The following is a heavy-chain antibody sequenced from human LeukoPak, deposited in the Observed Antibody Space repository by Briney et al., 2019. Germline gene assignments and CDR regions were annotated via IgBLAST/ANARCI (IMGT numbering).Heavy chain of an antibody. CDR2: IKQDGSEK. CDR3: ARNVLRYFDWLWAFDI. CDR1: GFTFSSYW. J-gene: IGHJ3*02. D-gene: IGHD3-9*01. Sequence: GGSLRLSCAASGFTFSSYWMSWVRQAPGKGLEWVANIKQDGSEKYYVDSVKGRFTISRDNAENSLYLQMNSLRAEDTAVYYCARNVLRYFDWLWAFDIWGQGTMVTVSS. V-gene: IGHV3-7*01.